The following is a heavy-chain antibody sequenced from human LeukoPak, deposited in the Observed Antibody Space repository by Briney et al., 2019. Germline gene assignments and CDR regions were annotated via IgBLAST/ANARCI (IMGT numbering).Heavy chain of an antibody. D-gene: IGHD1-1*01. V-gene: IGHV3-30*03. CDR1: GFTFSSYG. J-gene: IGHJ6*03. Sequence: GSLRLSCAASGFTFSSYGMHWVRQAPGKGLGWVAVISYDGSNKYYADSVKGRFTISRDNSKNTLYLQMNSRRAEDTAVYYCATHWNKPYYHYMDVRGKGTTVTVSS. CDR2: ISYDGSNK. CDR3: ATHWNKPYYHYMDV.